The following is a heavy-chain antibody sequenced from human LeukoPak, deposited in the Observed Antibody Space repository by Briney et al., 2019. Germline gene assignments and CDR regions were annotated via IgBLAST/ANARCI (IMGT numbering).Heavy chain of an antibody. D-gene: IGHD2-2*01. CDR3: ARRYCSSTSCHYFDY. J-gene: IGHJ4*02. CDR2: MNPNSGNT. V-gene: IGHV1-8*02. Sequence: ASVKVSCKASGYTFTSYAMNWVRQAPGQGLEWMGWMNPNSGNTGYAQKFQGRVTMTRNTSISTAFMELSSLRFEDTAVFYCARRYCSSTSCHYFDYWGQGTLVTVSS. CDR1: GYTFTSYA.